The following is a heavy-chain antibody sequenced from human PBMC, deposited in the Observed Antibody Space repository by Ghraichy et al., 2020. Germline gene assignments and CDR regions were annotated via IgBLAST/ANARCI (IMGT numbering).Heavy chain of an antibody. J-gene: IGHJ4*02. CDR2: ILCSGKTT. D-gene: IGHD5/OR15-5a*01. Sequence: GGSLRLSCAASGFTFKTYSMNWVRQAPGQGLEWVSFILCSGKTTYYADSVKGRFTISRDNSKNTLFLQMNSLRAEDTAVYYCAKDVRPDGVYDIDHWGQGTLVTVSS. CDR3: AKDVRPDGVYDIDH. V-gene: IGHV3-23*01. CDR1: GFTFKTYS.